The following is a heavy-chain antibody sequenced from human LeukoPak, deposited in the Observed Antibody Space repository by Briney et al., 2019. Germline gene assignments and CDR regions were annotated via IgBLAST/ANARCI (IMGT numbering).Heavy chain of an antibody. V-gene: IGHV3-21*01. CDR3: ARRATHYTDYFDY. CDR1: GFTFSSYS. D-gene: IGHD2-15*01. Sequence: GGSLRLSCAASGFTFSSYSMNWVRQAPGKGLEWVSSISSSSSYIYYADSVKGRFTISRDNAKNSLYLQMNSLRAEDTAVYYCARRATHYTDYFDYWGQGTLVTVSS. J-gene: IGHJ4*02. CDR2: ISSSSSYI.